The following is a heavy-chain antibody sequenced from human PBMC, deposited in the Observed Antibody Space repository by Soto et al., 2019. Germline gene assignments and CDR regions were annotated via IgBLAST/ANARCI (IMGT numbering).Heavy chain of an antibody. CDR1: GFTFSSYG. CDR2: TWYDGSNK. CDR3: ARDFCSSTSCYIDY. Sequence: PGGSLRLSCAASGFTFSSYGMHWVRQAPGKGLEWVAVTWYDGSNKYYADSVKGRFTISRDNSKNTLYLQMNSLRAEDTAVYYCARDFCSSTSCYIDYWGQGTLVTVSS. V-gene: IGHV3-33*01. J-gene: IGHJ4*02. D-gene: IGHD2-2*01.